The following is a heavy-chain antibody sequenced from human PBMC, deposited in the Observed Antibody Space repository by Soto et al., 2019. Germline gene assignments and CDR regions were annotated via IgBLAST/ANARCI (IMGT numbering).Heavy chain of an antibody. J-gene: IGHJ5*02. CDR2: IYYSGST. CDR3: ARVCGDIVLMGGDWFDP. Sequence: SETLSLTCTVSGGSISSGDYYWSWIRQPPGKGQEWIGYIYYSGSTYYNPSLKSRVTISVDTSKNQSSLKLSSVTAADTAVYYCARVCGDIVLMGGDWFDPWGQGTLVTVSS. D-gene: IGHD2-8*01. CDR1: GGSISSGDYY. V-gene: IGHV4-30-4*01.